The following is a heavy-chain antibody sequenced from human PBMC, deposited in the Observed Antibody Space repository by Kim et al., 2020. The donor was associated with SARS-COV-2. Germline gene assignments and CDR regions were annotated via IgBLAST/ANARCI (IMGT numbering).Heavy chain of an antibody. D-gene: IGHD2-21*01. J-gene: IGHJ4*02. CDR3: MKGGWGWIWDH. CDR2: IDGSDGTT. Sequence: GGSLRLSCTTSGFTFTGHAMSWVRQAPGKGLEWVSSIDGSDGTTYYVDSVRGRFTISIDDSSNTLYLQMSAVRVDDTAVYYCMKGGWGWIWDHWGQGTL. V-gene: IGHV3-23*01. CDR1: GFTFTGHA.